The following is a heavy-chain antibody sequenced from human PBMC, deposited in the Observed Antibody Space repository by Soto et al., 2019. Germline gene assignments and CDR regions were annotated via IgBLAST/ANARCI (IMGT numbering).Heavy chain of an antibody. V-gene: IGHV4-30-4*01. Sequence: QVQLQESGPGLVKPSQTLSLTCTVSGGSISSGDYYWSWIRQPPGKGLEWIGYIYYSGSTYYNPSLKSRITIIVNTTKHQYSLLLRSVTAADTAVYYCDRVGVFGAPTMDYWGQGTLVTVSS. CDR3: DRVGVFGAPTMDY. J-gene: IGHJ4*02. CDR1: GGSISSGDYY. CDR2: IYYSGST. D-gene: IGHD3-10*02.